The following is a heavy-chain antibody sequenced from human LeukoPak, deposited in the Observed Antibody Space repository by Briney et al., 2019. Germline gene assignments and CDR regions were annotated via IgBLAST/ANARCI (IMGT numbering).Heavy chain of an antibody. J-gene: IGHJ1*01. D-gene: IGHD6-13*01. CDR3: ARHRYIAAALEYFQH. Sequence: SETLSLTCAVSGGSITTRNFWSWVRQPPGKGLEWIAEMHHDGSANYNPSLKSRVSMSVDKSKNHFSLRLSSVTAADTAVYYCARHRYIAAALEYFQHWGQGTLVTVSS. CDR2: MHHDGSA. V-gene: IGHV4-4*02. CDR1: GGSITTRNF.